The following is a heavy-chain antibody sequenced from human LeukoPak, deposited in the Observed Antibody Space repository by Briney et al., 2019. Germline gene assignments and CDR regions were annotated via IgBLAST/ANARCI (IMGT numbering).Heavy chain of an antibody. V-gene: IGHV4-34*01. CDR3: ARGCGITIFGVVIIRLRFDP. CDR1: GGSFSGYY. CDR2: INHSGST. Sequence: SETLSPTCAVYGGSFSGYYWSWIRQPPGKGLEWIGEINHSGSTNYNPSLKSRVTISVDTSKNQFSLKLSSVTAADTAVYYCARGCGITIFGVVIIRLRFDPWGQGTLVTVSS. J-gene: IGHJ5*02. D-gene: IGHD3-3*01.